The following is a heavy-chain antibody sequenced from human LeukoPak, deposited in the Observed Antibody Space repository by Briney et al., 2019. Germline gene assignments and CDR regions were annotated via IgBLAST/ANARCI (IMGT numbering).Heavy chain of an antibody. CDR3: ARGAPDAFDI. J-gene: IGHJ3*02. CDR2: INHSGST. V-gene: IGHV4-34*01. CDR1: GGSFSGYY. Sequence: SETLSLTCAVYGGSFSGYYWSWIRQPPWKGLEWIGEINHSGSTNYNPSLKSRVTISLDTSKNLFSLKLRSVTAADTAVYYCARGAPDAFDIWGQGTMVTVSS.